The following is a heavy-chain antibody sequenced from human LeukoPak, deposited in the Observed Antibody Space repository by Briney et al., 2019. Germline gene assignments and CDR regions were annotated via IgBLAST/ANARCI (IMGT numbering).Heavy chain of an antibody. D-gene: IGHD3-16*02. Sequence: SETLSLTCTVSGGSISSYYWSWLRQPPGKGLEWIGYIYYSGSTNYNPSLKSRVTISVDTSKNQFSLKLSSVAAADTAVYYCARGQVITFGRVIVMGWFDPWGRGTLVTVSS. V-gene: IGHV4-59*01. CDR2: IYYSGST. CDR1: GGSISSYY. CDR3: ARGQVITFGRVIVMGWFDP. J-gene: IGHJ5*02.